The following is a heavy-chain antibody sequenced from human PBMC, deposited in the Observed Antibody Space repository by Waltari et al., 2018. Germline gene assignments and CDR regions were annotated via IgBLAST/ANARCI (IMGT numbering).Heavy chain of an antibody. D-gene: IGHD1-7*01. Sequence: QVQLQESGPGLVKPSQTLSPTCTVSGGSISSGDSYCRWIRQPPGKGLEWIGYIYYSGSTYYNPSLKSRVTISVDTSKNQFSLKLSSVIAADTAVYYCARVGGSTWNYHSEFDYWGQGTLVTVSS. V-gene: IGHV4-30-4*08. CDR1: GGSISSGDSY. J-gene: IGHJ4*02. CDR3: ARVGGSTWNYHSEFDY. CDR2: IYYSGST.